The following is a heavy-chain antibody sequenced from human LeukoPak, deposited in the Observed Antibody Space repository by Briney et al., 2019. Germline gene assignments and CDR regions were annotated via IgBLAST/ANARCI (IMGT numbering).Heavy chain of an antibody. J-gene: IGHJ4*02. D-gene: IGHD2-2*01. CDR2: IWYDGSNK. Sequence: GRSLRLSCSASGFTFSSYGMHWVRQAPGKGLEWVAGIWYDGSNKYYADSVKGRFTISRDNSKNTLYLQLNSLRAEDTAVYYCARDPRRYCSSTSCLGSSFDYWGQGTLVTVSS. CDR3: ARDPRRYCSSTSCLGSSFDY. CDR1: GFTFSSYG. V-gene: IGHV3-33*01.